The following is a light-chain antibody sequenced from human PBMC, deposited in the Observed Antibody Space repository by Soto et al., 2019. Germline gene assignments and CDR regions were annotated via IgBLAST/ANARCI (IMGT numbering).Light chain of an antibody. Sequence: DIQMTQSPSTLPASVGDRVTITCRASQSISTNLNWYQQKPGKAPKVLIYGASSLRSGVPSRFSGSGSGTDFTLTINSLQPEDFATYFCQQSYILPRTFGGGTRVEIK. CDR2: GAS. J-gene: IGKJ4*01. CDR1: QSISTN. V-gene: IGKV1-39*01. CDR3: QQSYILPRT.